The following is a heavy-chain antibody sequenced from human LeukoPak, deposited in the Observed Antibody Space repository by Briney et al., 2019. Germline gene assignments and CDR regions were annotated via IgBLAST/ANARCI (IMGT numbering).Heavy chain of an antibody. CDR3: ARAWGGWFDP. D-gene: IGHD3-3*01. CDR2: MNPNSGNT. CDR1: GYTFTNYD. J-gene: IGHJ5*02. Sequence: ASVKVSCKTSGYTFTNYDINWARQATGQGLEWMGWMNPNSGNTGYAQKFQGRVTMTRNTSISTAYMELSSLRSEDTAVHYCARAWGGWFDPWGQGTLVTVSS. V-gene: IGHV1-8*02.